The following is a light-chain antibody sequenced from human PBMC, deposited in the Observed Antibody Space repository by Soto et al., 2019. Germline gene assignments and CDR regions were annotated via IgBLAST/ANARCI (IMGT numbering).Light chain of an antibody. CDR3: CSYGGSYTWV. Sequence: QSALTQPRSVSGSPGQSVTISCTGTSGDVGGYNFVSWYQQHPGKVPTLVIFDVSHRPSGVPDRFSGSKSGNTASLTISGLQAEDDADYYCCSYGGSYTWVFGGGTKLTVL. J-gene: IGLJ2*01. CDR1: SGDVGGYNF. V-gene: IGLV2-11*01. CDR2: DVS.